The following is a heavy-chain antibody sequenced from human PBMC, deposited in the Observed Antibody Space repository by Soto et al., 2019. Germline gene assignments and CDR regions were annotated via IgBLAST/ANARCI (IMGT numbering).Heavy chain of an antibody. Sequence: QVHLQQWGAGLLKPSETLSLTCAVNGESFIGYYWTWIRQPPGKGLEWIGEINHRGSANYNPSLKSRVTISVDTSNNQFSLKLSSVTAADTSVYYCARTDIVTTNCFDPWGQGTLVTVSS. CDR2: INHRGSA. D-gene: IGHD5-12*01. V-gene: IGHV4-34*02. CDR1: GESFIGYY. CDR3: ARTDIVTTNCFDP. J-gene: IGHJ5*02.